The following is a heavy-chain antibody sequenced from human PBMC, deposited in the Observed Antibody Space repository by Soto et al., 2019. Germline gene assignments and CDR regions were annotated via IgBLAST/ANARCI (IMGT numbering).Heavy chain of an antibody. CDR1: GYIFTNYW. D-gene: IGHD2-2*01. J-gene: IGHJ5*02. V-gene: IGHV5-10-1*01. CDR3: AIWTIVVVPTASNWFDP. Sequence: EVQLVQSGAEVKKPGESLRISCKGSGYIFTNYWISWVRQMPGKGLEWMGRIDPSDSYTNYSPSFQGHVTISADESISPAYLQWSSLKAPDPAMYYCAIWTIVVVPTASNWFDPWGQGTLVTVSS. CDR2: IDPSDSYT.